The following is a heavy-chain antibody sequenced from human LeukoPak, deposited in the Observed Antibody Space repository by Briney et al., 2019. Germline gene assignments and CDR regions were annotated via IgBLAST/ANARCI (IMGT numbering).Heavy chain of an antibody. J-gene: IGHJ4*01. V-gene: IGHV3-23*01. CDR3: AKGTSSYNYFDY. CDR1: GFTFATYP. Sequence: PGGSLRLSCEASGFTFATYPMSWVRQAPGKGLEWVSTFSGSGGRTLYADSVKGRFTISRDNSKNTLSLQMNSLRAEDTAVYYCAKGTSSYNYFDYWGHGSLVTVSS. D-gene: IGHD2-2*01. CDR2: FSGSGGRT.